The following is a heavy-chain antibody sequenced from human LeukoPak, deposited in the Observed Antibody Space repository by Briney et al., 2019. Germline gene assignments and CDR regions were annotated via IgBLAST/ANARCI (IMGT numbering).Heavy chain of an antibody. CDR3: AKDLKAPPMWGVPAGPYYYYYYGMDV. V-gene: IGHV3-23*01. CDR1: GITFSSYA. J-gene: IGHJ6*02. Sequence: GGSLRLSCAASGITFSSYAMSWVRQAPGKGLEWVSAISGSGGSTYYADSVKGRFTISRDNSKNTLYLQMNSLRAEDTAVHYCAKDLKAPPMWGVPAGPYYYYYYGMDVWGQGTTVTVSS. D-gene: IGHD2-2*01. CDR2: ISGSGGST.